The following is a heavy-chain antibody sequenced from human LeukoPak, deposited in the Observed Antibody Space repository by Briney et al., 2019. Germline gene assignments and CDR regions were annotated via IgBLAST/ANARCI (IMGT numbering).Heavy chain of an antibody. CDR1: GYTFTSYA. J-gene: IGHJ6*02. Sequence: ASVKVSCKASGYTFTSYAMNWVRQAPGQGLEWMGGIIPIFGTANYAQKFQGRVTITADESTSTAYMELSSLRSEDTAVYYCARTHKPALRLGELSLYRSTSGYYYGMDVWGQGTTVTVSS. CDR3: ARTHKPALRLGELSLYRSTSGYYYGMDV. V-gene: IGHV1-69*13. D-gene: IGHD3-16*02. CDR2: IIPIFGTA.